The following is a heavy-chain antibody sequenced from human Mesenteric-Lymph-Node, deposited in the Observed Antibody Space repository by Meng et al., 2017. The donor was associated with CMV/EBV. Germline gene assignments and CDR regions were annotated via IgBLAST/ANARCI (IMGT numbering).Heavy chain of an antibody. CDR1: GFTFDDYT. D-gene: IGHD5-18*01. CDR3: ARADTAMVPYYYYGMDV. J-gene: IGHJ6*02. V-gene: IGHV3-21*01. Sequence: GGSLRLSCVGSGFTFDDYTIHWVRQAPGKGLEWVSSISSSSSYIYYADSVKGRFTISRDNAKNSLYLQMNSLRAEDTAVYYCARADTAMVPYYYYGMDVWGQGTTVTVSS. CDR2: ISSSSSYI.